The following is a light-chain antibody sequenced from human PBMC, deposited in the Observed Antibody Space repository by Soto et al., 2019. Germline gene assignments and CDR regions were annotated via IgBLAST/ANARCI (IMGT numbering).Light chain of an antibody. J-gene: IGLJ2*01. CDR1: SSDVGSYNL. V-gene: IGLV2-23*03. CDR2: EGS. CDR3: CSYAGSSTFGV. Sequence: QSALTQPASVSGSPGQSITISCTGTSSDVGSYNLVSWYQQHPGKAPKLMIYEGSKRPSGVSNRFSGSKSGNTASLTISGLQAEDEGDYYCCSYAGSSTFGVFGGGTQLTVL.